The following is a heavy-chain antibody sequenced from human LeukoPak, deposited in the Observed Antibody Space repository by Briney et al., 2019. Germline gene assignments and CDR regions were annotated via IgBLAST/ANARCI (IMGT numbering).Heavy chain of an antibody. CDR3: AKDRPNSYGFFGI. Sequence: GGSLRLSCAASGFTFSNYGMHWVRQAPGKGLEWVAFIRYDGSNKYYADSVKGRFTISRDNSKNTLYLQMNSLRAEDTAVYYCAKDRPNSYGFFGIWGQGTMVTVSS. CDR1: GFTFSNYG. D-gene: IGHD5-18*01. V-gene: IGHV3-30*02. CDR2: IRYDGSNK. J-gene: IGHJ3*02.